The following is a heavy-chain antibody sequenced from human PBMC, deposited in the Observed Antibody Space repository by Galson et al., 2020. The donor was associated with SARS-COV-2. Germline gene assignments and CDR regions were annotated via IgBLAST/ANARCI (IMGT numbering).Heavy chain of an antibody. J-gene: IGHJ6*03. Sequence: ASVKVSCKASGYTFTSYDINWVRQATGQGLEWMGWMNPNSGNTGYAQKFQGRVTMTRNTSISTAYMELSSLRSEDTAVYYCARGLKKHIVVVVGARYYYYMDVWGKGTTVTVSS. D-gene: IGHD2-15*01. CDR1: GYTFTSYD. CDR3: ARGLKKHIVVVVGARYYYYMDV. V-gene: IGHV1-8*01. CDR2: MNPNSGNT.